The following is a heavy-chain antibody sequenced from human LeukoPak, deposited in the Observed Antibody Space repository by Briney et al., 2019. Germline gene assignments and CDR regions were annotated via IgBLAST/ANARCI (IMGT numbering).Heavy chain of an antibody. CDR3: ARYYYDSSGYPSLFDY. CDR1: GFTFSSYW. V-gene: IGHV3-7*01. Sequence: GGSLRPSCAASGFTFSSYWMSWVRQAPGKGLEWVAKMKGSEEYYVDSVQGRFTISRDNAKNSLYLQMNSLRAEDTAVYYCARYYYDSSGYPSLFDYWGQGTLVTASS. D-gene: IGHD3-22*01. J-gene: IGHJ4*02. CDR2: MKGSEE.